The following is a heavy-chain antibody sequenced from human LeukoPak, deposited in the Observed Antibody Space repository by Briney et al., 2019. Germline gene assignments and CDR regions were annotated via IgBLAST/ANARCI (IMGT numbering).Heavy chain of an antibody. J-gene: IGHJ4*02. CDR3: AKFVAGAAAGWYYFDY. V-gene: IGHV3-64*01. CDR1: GFTFSSYA. CDR2: ISSNGGST. Sequence: GGSLRLSCAASGFTFSSYAMHWVRQAPGKGLEYVSAISSNGGSTYYANSVKGRFTISRDNSKNTLYLQMGSLRAEDTAVYYCAKFVAGAAAGWYYFDYWGQGTLVTVSS. D-gene: IGHD6-13*01.